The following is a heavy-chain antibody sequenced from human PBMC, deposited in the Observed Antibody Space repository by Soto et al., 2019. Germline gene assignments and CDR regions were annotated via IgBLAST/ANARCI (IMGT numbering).Heavy chain of an antibody. CDR1: GFTFSSYS. Sequence: GGSLRLSCAASGFTFSSYSMNWVRQAPGKGLEWVSYISSSSSTIYYADSVKGRFTISRDNAKNSLYLQMNSLRAEDTAVYYCARGEGSIAARPPSYYFDYWGQGTLVTVSS. D-gene: IGHD6-6*01. V-gene: IGHV3-48*01. J-gene: IGHJ4*02. CDR3: ARGEGSIAARPPSYYFDY. CDR2: ISSSSSTI.